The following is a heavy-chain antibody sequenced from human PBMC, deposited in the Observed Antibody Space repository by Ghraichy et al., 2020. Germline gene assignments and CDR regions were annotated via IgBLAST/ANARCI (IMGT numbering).Heavy chain of an antibody. CDR1: GFTFSSYA. Sequence: GGSLRLSCAASGFTFSSYAMSWVRQAPGKGLEWVSAISGSGGSTYYADSVKGRFTISRDNFKNTLYLQMNSLRAEDTAVYYCAKDYYDSSGYYLDYWGQGTLVTVSS. CDR2: ISGSGGST. V-gene: IGHV3-23*01. D-gene: IGHD3-22*01. CDR3: AKDYYDSSGYYLDY. J-gene: IGHJ4*02.